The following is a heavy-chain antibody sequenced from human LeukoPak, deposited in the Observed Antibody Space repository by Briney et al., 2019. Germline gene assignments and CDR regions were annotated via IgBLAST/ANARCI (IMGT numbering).Heavy chain of an antibody. V-gene: IGHV4-59*01. D-gene: IGHD5-18*01. CDR1: GGSTSSYY. CDR3: ARKSYGQAFDI. Sequence: PSETLSLTCTVSGGSTSSYYWSWIRQPPGKGLEWIGYIYYSGSTNYNPSLKSRGTISVDTSKNQSSLKLSSVTAADTAVYYCARKSYGQAFDIWGQGTMVTVSS. J-gene: IGHJ3*02. CDR2: IYYSGST.